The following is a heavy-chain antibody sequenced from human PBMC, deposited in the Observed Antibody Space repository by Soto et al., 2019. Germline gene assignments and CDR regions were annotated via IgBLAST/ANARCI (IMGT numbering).Heavy chain of an antibody. CDR1: GYTFTGYY. Sequence: ASVKVSCKASGYTFTGYYMHWVRQAPGQGLEWMGWINPNSGGTNYAQKFQGWVTMTRDTSISTAYMELSRPRSDDTAVYYCARDSFIAAAGNSYGMDVWGQGTTVTVSS. D-gene: IGHD6-13*01. V-gene: IGHV1-2*04. CDR3: ARDSFIAAAGNSYGMDV. CDR2: INPNSGGT. J-gene: IGHJ6*02.